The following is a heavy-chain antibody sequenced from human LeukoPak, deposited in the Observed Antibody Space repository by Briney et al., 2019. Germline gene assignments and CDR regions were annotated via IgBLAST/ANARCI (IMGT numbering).Heavy chain of an antibody. Sequence: SETLSLTCTVSGGSISSYYWSWIRKPPGKGLEWIGYISNSGSTNYHPSLKSRVTISSDTSKTQFTLKLTSVTAADTAVYYCARSPSGYRFDSWGQGTLVTVSS. CDR3: ARSPSGYRFDS. CDR2: ISNSGST. D-gene: IGHD3-22*01. V-gene: IGHV4-59*01. CDR1: GGSISSYY. J-gene: IGHJ4*02.